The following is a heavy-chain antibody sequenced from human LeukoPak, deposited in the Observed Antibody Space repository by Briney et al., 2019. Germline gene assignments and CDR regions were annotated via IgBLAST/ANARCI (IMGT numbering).Heavy chain of an antibody. CDR1: GFTFSSYS. D-gene: IGHD5-24*01. V-gene: IGHV3-21*01. CDR2: ISSSSSYI. J-gene: IGHJ3*02. CDR3: ASRTRWLQWEKGDAFDI. Sequence: GGSLRLSCAASGFTFSSYSMNWVRQAPGKGLEWVSSISSSSSYIYYADSVKGRFTISRDNAKNSLYLQMNSLRAEDTAVYYCASRTRWLQWEKGDAFDIWGQGTMVTVSS.